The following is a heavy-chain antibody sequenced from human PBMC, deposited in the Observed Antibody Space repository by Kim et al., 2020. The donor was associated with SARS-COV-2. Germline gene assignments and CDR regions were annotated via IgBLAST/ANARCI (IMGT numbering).Heavy chain of an antibody. CDR2: INTNTGNP. J-gene: IGHJ6*02. CDR3: ARGYYDFWSGYGNYYYYYGMDV. D-gene: IGHD3-3*01. CDR1: GYTFTSYA. Sequence: ASVKVSCKASGYTFTSYAMNWVRQAPGQGLEWMGWINTNTGNPTYAQGFTGRFVFSLDTSVSTAYLQISSLKAEDTAVYYCARGYYDFWSGYGNYYYYYGMDVWGQGTTVTVSS. V-gene: IGHV7-4-1*02.